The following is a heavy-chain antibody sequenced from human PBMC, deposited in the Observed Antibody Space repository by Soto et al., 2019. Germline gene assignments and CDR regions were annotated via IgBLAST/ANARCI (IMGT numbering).Heavy chain of an antibody. CDR1: GFSLTTGKMG. Sequence: QVPLKESGPALVKPTETLTLTCTVSGFSLTTGKMGVSWIRQPPGKALEWLAHIFSDNERSYSTSLQGRLTISKDTSGSQVVLSMTNVDPVDTATYYFARLKVDSYQFYYAMDVWGQGTTVTVSS. D-gene: IGHD2-2*01. J-gene: IGHJ6*02. CDR2: IFSDNER. V-gene: IGHV2-26*01. CDR3: ARLKVDSYQFYYAMDV.